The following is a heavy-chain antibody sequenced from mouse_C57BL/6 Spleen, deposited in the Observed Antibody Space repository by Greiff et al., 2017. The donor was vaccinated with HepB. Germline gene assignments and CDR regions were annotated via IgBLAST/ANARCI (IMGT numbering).Heavy chain of an antibody. V-gene: IGHV5-4*01. CDR1: GFTFSSYA. Sequence: EVHLVESGGGLVKPGGSLKLSCAASGFTFSSYAMSWVRQTPEKRLEWVATISDGGSYTYYPDNVKGRFTISRDKAKNNLYLQMSQLKSEDTAMYYCARDDTHYYAMDYWGQGTSVTVSS. CDR2: ISDGGSYT. CDR3: ARDDTHYYAMDY. J-gene: IGHJ4*01.